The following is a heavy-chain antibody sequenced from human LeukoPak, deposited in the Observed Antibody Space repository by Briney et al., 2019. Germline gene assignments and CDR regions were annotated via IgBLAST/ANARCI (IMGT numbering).Heavy chain of an antibody. Sequence: PSETLSLTCTVSGGSISSYYWSWIRQPPGKGLEWIGYIYYSGSTNYNPSLKSRVTISVDTSKNQFSLKLSSVTAADTAMYYCARGWAAFDFDYGGQGTLVTVSS. CDR2: IYYSGST. D-gene: IGHD3-3*02. V-gene: IGHV4-59*01. CDR3: ARGWAAFDFDY. CDR1: GGSISSYY. J-gene: IGHJ4*02.